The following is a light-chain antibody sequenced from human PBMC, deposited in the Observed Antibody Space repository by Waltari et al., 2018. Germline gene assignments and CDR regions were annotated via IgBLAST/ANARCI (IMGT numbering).Light chain of an antibody. CDR1: NSNIGSST. J-gene: IGLJ2*01. V-gene: IGLV1-44*01. CDR3: ATWDARLTAVV. CDR2: SNE. Sequence: QSVVTQSPSASGAPGQRVTISCSGSNSNIGSSTVNWYQKVPGTAPSLLIYSNEQRPSGVPDRFSASKSGTSASLAVSGLQSEDEADYYCATWDARLTAVVFGGGTKVTVL.